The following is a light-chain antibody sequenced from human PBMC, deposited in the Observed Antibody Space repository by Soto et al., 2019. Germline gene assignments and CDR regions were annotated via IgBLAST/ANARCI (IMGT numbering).Light chain of an antibody. Sequence: ELVLTQSPGTLSLSPGERATLSCRASQSVTTYLAWYQQKPGQAPRLLIYDASTRATGIPARFSGSGSGTDFTLTIGTLEPEDFAVYYCQQYDSYMYAFGQGTKVDIK. CDR2: DAS. CDR1: QSVTTY. CDR3: QQYDSYMYA. V-gene: IGKV3-11*01. J-gene: IGKJ2*01.